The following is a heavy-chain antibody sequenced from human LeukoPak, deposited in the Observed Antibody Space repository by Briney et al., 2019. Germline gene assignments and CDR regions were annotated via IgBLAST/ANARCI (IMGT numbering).Heavy chain of an antibody. V-gene: IGHV1-2*02. CDR2: INPNSGGT. Sequence: ASVKVSCKASGYSFTAYYMHRVRQAPGQGLEWMGWINPNSGGTNYAQKFQGRVTMTRDTSISTAYMELSRLRSDDTAVYYCASGYCSGGSCYSLDYWGQGTLVTVSS. D-gene: IGHD2-15*01. CDR1: GYSFTAYY. CDR3: ASGYCSGGSCYSLDY. J-gene: IGHJ4*02.